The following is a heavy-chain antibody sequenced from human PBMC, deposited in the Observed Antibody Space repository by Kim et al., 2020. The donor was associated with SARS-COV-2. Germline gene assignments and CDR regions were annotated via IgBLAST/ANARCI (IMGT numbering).Heavy chain of an antibody. CDR3: ARHAVSGSYYSGFDY. J-gene: IGHJ4*02. V-gene: IGHV3-20*01. D-gene: IGHD1-26*01. Sequence: DSVKGRFTISRDNAKNSLYLQMNSLRAEDTALYHCARHAVSGSYYSGFDYWGQGTLVTVSS.